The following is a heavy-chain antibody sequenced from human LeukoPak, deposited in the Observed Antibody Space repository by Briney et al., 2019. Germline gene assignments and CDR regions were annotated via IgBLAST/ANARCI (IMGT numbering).Heavy chain of an antibody. CDR3: TRQDGLYYAMDV. Sequence: SETLSLTCTVSGGSISSYYWSWVRQPPGKGLEWIGYIYYTGSTIFNPSLKSRVTISVDSSKKQFSLTLSSVTAADTAVYYCTRQDGLYYAMDVWGQGTTVTVSS. CDR2: IYYTGST. J-gene: IGHJ6*02. V-gene: IGHV4-59*08. D-gene: IGHD5-24*01. CDR1: GGSISSYY.